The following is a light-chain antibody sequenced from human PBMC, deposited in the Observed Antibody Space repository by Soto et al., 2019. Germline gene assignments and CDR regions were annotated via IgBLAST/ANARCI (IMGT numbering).Light chain of an antibody. J-gene: IGKJ1*01. CDR3: QQYMSSVT. V-gene: IGKV3-20*01. CDR2: GAS. Sequence: EIVLTQSAGSLSLSPGQRATLSYRASQSVDTTFFAWYQKKPGQAPRLLIYGASKRATGIPDRFSGSGSGTDFTLIISRLEPEDFAVYYCQQYMSSVTFGQGTKVEIK. CDR1: QSVDTTF.